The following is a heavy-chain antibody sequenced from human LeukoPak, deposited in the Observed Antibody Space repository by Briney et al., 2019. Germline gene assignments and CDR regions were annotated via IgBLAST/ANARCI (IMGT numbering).Heavy chain of an antibody. CDR2: TKYDGSEK. V-gene: IGHV3-7*01. D-gene: IGHD6-13*01. CDR1: GFTFRSYW. J-gene: IGHJ4*02. CDR3: ARDIEAAGLFLDY. Sequence: PGGSLILSCAASGFTFRSYWMSWVRQAPGKGLEGVANTKYDGSEKYYVDSVKGRFTISRDNAKNSLYLQMNSLRAEDTAVYYCARDIEAAGLFLDYWGQGTLVNVSS.